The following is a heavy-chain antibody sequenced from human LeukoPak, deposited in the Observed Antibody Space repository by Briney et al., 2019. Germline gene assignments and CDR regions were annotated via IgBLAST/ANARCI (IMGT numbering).Heavy chain of an antibody. CDR2: IYYSGST. Sequence: SGTLSLTCTVSGGSISSYYWSWIRQPPGKGLEWIGYIYYSGSTNYNPSLKSRVTISVDTSKNQFSLKLSSVTAADTAVYYCARVGSSWYDWYFDLWGRGTLVTVSS. CDR3: ARVGSSWYDWYFDL. V-gene: IGHV4-59*01. CDR1: GGSISSYY. J-gene: IGHJ2*01. D-gene: IGHD6-13*01.